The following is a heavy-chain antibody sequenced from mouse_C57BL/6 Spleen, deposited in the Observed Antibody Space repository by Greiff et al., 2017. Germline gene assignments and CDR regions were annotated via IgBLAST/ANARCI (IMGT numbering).Heavy chain of an antibody. CDR1: GYTFTSYW. D-gene: IGHD2-4*01. Sequence: VHVKQSGTVLARPGASVKMSCKTSGYTFTSYWMHWVKQRPGQGLEWIGAIYPGNSDTSYNQKFKGKAKLTAVTSASTAYMELSSLTNEDSAVYYCTIYYDYDGDAMDYWGQGTSVTVSS. J-gene: IGHJ4*01. CDR2: IYPGNSDT. V-gene: IGHV1-5*01. CDR3: TIYYDYDGDAMDY.